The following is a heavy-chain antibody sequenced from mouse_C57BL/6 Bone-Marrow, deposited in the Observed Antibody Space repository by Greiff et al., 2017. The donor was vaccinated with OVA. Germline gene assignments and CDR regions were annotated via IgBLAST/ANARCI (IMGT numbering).Heavy chain of an antibody. CDR3: AKGDSNSLYCFAY. J-gene: IGHJ2*01. CDR2: INPNYGTT. Sequence: VQLQQSGPELVKPGASVKISCKASGYSFTDYNMNWVKQSHGKSLEWIGVINPNYGTTSYNQKFKGKATLTVDKSSSTAYMQLNSLTSEDSAVYYCAKGDSNSLYCFAYWGQGTTLTVSS. CDR1: GYSFTDYN. V-gene: IGHV1-39*01. D-gene: IGHD2-5*01.